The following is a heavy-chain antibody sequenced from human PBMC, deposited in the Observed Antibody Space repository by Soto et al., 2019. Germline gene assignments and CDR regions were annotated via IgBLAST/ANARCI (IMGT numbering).Heavy chain of an antibody. J-gene: IGHJ4*02. CDR2: ISDNGSDK. CDR1: GFTLSRYG. V-gene: IGHV3-30*03. D-gene: IGHD3-3*01. CDR3: ARDPFGQTYPVVYDY. Sequence: QVQLVESGGGVVQPERSLRLSCAASGFTLSRYGMHWVRQTPGKGLEWVAVISDNGSDKYYGDSVKGRFTISRDNSKNTLDLQMNSLRAEDTAVYFCARDPFGQTYPVVYDYWGQGTLVTVSS.